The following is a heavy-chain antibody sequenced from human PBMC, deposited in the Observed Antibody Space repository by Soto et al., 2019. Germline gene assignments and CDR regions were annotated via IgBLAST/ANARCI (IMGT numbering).Heavy chain of an antibody. D-gene: IGHD6-19*01. J-gene: IGHJ4*02. CDR3: AGNSSGWIFDY. CDR1: GGSFSGYY. V-gene: IGHV4-34*01. Sequence: SETLSLTCAVYGGSFSGYYWSWIRQPPGKGLEWIGEINHSGSTNYNPSLKSRVTISVDTSKNQFSLKLSSVTAADTAVYYCAGNSSGWIFDYWGQGTLVTVSS. CDR2: INHSGST.